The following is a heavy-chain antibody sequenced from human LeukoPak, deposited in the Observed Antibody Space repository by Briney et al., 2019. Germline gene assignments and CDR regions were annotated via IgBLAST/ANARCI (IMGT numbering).Heavy chain of an antibody. V-gene: IGHV3-48*01. CDR2: ISSSSSSTI. CDR3: ARDLYRIVVVPHYFDY. Sequence: GGSLRLSCAASGFTFSSYSMNWVRQAPGKGLEWVSYISSSSSSTIYYADSVKGRFTISRDNAKNSLYLQMNSLRAEDTAVYYCARDLYRIVVVPHYFDYWGQGTLVTVSS. D-gene: IGHD3-22*01. CDR1: GFTFSSYS. J-gene: IGHJ4*02.